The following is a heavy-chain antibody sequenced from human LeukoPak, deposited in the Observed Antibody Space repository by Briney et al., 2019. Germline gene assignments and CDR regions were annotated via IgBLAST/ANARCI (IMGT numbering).Heavy chain of an antibody. V-gene: IGHV4-39*07. CDR1: GGSISSSSYY. CDR3: ARSLWFGPGFDY. Sequence: SETLSLTCTVSGGSISSSSYYWGWIRQPPGKGLEWIGRIYYSGSTYYNPSLKSRFTISVETSKNQYSLKLSSVTAADTAVYYCARSLWFGPGFDYWGQGTLVTVSS. D-gene: IGHD3-10*01. J-gene: IGHJ4*02. CDR2: IYYSGST.